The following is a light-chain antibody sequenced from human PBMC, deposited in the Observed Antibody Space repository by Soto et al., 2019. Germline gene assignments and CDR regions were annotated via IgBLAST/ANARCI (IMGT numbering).Light chain of an antibody. CDR2: GAS. CDR1: QSISSSY. J-gene: IGKJ4*01. Sequence: EIVSTQSPGTLSLSPGERGTLSCRASQSISSSYLAWYQQKPCQPPRLLIYGASTRATGIPDRFSGSGSGTDFTLTISRLEPEDFAVYYCQQYVNSLTFGGGTKVEIK. CDR3: QQYVNSLT. V-gene: IGKV3-20*01.